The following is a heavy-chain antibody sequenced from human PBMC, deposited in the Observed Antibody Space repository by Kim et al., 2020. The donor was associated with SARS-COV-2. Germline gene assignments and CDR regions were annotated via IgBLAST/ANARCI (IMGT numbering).Heavy chain of an antibody. CDR2: IKQDGSEK. CDR3: ARSRGL. Sequence: GGSLRLSCVVSGFTFSNYWMSWVRQAPGKGLEWVANIKQDGSEKNYVDSVKGXFIISRDNAKNSLYLQMNSLRXDDXXVXYXARSRGLWGQGTLVTVSS. J-gene: IGHJ4*02. D-gene: IGHD3-10*01. V-gene: IGHV3-7*01. CDR1: GFTFSNYW.